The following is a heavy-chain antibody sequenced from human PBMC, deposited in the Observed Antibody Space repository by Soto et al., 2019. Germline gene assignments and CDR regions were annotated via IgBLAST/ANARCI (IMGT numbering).Heavy chain of an antibody. D-gene: IGHD2-21*01. CDR1: GGSISSGNYY. J-gene: IGHJ4*02. CDR3: ARGNVVAIDY. Sequence: PSETLSLTCTVSGGSISSGNYYWSWIRQPPGKGLEWIGFMYYSGTTSYNPSLKSRVTISVDRSKNQFSLKLSSVTAADTAVYYCARGNVVAIDYWGQGTLVTVSS. V-gene: IGHV4-30-4*01. CDR2: MYYSGTT.